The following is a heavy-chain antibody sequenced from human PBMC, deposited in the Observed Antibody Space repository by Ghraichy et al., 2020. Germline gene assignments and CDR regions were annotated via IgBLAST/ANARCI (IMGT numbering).Heavy chain of an antibody. D-gene: IGHD2-2*01. V-gene: IGHV4-39*01. CDR3: ARRPNYSSQDLYYFAY. CDR2: IYYNGST. CDR1: GASTSSTTHY. Sequence: SETLSLTCTVSGASTSSTTHYWDWIRQSPGKGLEWIATIYYNGSTSYNASLKSRVTISLDTSKNQFSLRLSSVSATDTAIYYCARRPNYSSQDLYYFAYWGQGTLVTVSS. J-gene: IGHJ4*02.